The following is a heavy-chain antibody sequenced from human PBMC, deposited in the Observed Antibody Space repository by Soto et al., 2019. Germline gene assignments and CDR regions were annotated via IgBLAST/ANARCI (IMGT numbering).Heavy chain of an antibody. J-gene: IGHJ6*02. CDR3: ARGMSSGWYWYYYGMDV. CDR2: ISSSSSYI. Sequence: EVQLVESGGGLVKPGGSLRLSCAASGFTFSSYSMNWVRQAPGKGLEWVSSISSSSSYIYYADSVKGRFTISRDNAKNSLYLQMNSLRAEDTAVYYCARGMSSGWYWYYYGMDVWGQGTTVTVSS. CDR1: GFTFSSYS. V-gene: IGHV3-21*01. D-gene: IGHD6-19*01.